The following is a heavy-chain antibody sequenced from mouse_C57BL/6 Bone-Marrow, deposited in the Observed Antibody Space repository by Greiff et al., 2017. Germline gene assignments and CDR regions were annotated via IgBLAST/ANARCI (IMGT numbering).Heavy chain of an antibody. CDR1: GYTFTSYW. V-gene: IGHV1-5*01. J-gene: IGHJ1*03. Sequence: EVQLQQSGTVLARPGASVTMSCKTSGYTFTSYWMHWVKQRPGQGLEWIGALYPGNSDTSYNQKFKGKAKLTAVTSASTAYMELSSLTNEDSAVYYCTRLYDYDVYWYFDVWGTGTTVTVSS. D-gene: IGHD2-4*01. CDR3: TRLYDYDVYWYFDV. CDR2: LYPGNSDT.